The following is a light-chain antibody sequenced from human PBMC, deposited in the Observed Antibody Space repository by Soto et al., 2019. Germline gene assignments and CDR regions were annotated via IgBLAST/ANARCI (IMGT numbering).Light chain of an antibody. CDR1: QDISTF. CDR2: AAS. Sequence: DIQMTQSPSAMSASVGDRVTITCRASQDISTFLAWFQQKPGQVPNGLIYAASILHSGVPSRLRGSGSGTECTLTILNLQHEDFTTYYCLHHKSCPYTLGQGTKLEL. J-gene: IGKJ2*01. CDR3: LHHKSCPYT. V-gene: IGKV1-17*03.